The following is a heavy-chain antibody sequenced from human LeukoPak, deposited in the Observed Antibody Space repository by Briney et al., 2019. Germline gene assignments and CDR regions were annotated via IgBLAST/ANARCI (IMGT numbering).Heavy chain of an antibody. CDR2: IYTSGST. CDR3: ARDVGEGFYYDSSGYGNGSDY. V-gene: IGHV4-4*07. J-gene: IGHJ4*02. D-gene: IGHD3-22*01. Sequence: SETQSLTCTVSGGSISSYYWSWIRQPAGKGLEWIGRIYTSGSTNYNPSLKSRVTMSVDTSKDQFSLKLGSVTAADTAVYYCARDVGEGFYYDSSGYGNGSDYWGQGTLVTVSS. CDR1: GGSISSYY.